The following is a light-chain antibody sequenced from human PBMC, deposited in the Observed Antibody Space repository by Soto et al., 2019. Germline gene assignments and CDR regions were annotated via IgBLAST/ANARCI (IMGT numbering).Light chain of an antibody. Sequence: EIVMTQSPTTLSVSPGERATLSCRASHSVGSNLAWYQQNLGQAPRLLIYGASTRATGVPARFSGSGSATQFTLTISSLQSEDFGFYYCQQYKQWPVAFGGGTKVDI. CDR3: QQYKQWPVA. CDR1: HSVGSN. J-gene: IGKJ4*01. CDR2: GAS. V-gene: IGKV3D-15*01.